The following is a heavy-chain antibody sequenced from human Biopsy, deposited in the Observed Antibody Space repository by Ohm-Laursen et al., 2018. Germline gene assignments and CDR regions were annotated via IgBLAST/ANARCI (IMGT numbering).Heavy chain of an antibody. Sequence: GTLSLTCSVSGGSFTGHYWSWIRQPPGKGLEWIGHISYTGYTSYNASLKSRVTISVDTSRNHFSLRLSSLTAADTAVYYCARQDGYLGYEYWGQVALVTVSS. V-gene: IGHV4-59*11. CDR3: ARQDGYLGYEY. D-gene: IGHD5-24*01. J-gene: IGHJ4*02. CDR2: ISYTGYT. CDR1: GGSFTGHY.